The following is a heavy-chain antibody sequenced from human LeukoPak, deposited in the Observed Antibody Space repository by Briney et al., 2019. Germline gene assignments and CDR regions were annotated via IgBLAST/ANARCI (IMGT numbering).Heavy chain of an antibody. D-gene: IGHD2-2*01. CDR2: INHSGST. CDR1: GGSFSGYY. CDR3: AISPRYCSSTSCYGYFQH. J-gene: IGHJ1*01. V-gene: IGHV4-34*01. Sequence: SETLSLTCAVYGGSFSGYYWSWIRQPPGKGLEWIGEINHSGSTNYNPSLKSRVTISVDTSKNQFSLKLSSVTAADTAVYYCAISPRYCSSTSCYGYFQHWGQGNLVTVSS.